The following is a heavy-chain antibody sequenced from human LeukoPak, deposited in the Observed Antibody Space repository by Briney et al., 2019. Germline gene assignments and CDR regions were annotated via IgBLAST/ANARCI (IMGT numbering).Heavy chain of an antibody. V-gene: IGHV4-4*07. Sequence: YYWSWIRQPAGKGLEWIGRIYTSGSTNYNPSLKSRGNISVEKSKNQFSLKLSSVTAADTAVYYCARSTTGTSPDYWGQGTLVTVSS. J-gene: IGHJ4*02. CDR3: ARSTTGTSPDY. CDR1: YY. D-gene: IGHD1-1*01. CDR2: IYTSGST.